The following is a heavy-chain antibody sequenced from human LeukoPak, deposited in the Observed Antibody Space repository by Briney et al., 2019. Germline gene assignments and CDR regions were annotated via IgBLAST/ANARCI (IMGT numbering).Heavy chain of an antibody. V-gene: IGHV4-39*01. J-gene: IGHJ5*02. D-gene: IGHD4-17*01. CDR3: ARHVAHDYRDYTAYWFDP. Sequence: SETLSLTCTVSGGSISSSSYYWGWIRQPPGKGLEWIGSIYYSGSTYYNPSLKSRVTVSVDTSKNQFSLKLSSVTAADTAVYYCARHVAHDYRDYTAYWFDPWGQGTLVTVSS. CDR2: IYYSGST. CDR1: GGSISSSSYY.